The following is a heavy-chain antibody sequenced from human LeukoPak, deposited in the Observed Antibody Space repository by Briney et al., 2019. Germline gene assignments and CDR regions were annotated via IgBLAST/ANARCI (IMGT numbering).Heavy chain of an antibody. CDR1: GFTFSSYA. V-gene: IGHV3-23*01. J-gene: IGHJ6*02. D-gene: IGHD2-2*01. CDR3: AKVGRSSADYYYYGMDV. CDR2: ISGSGGST. Sequence: GGSLRLSCAASGFTFSSYAMSWVRQAPGKGLEWVSAISGSGGSTYYADSVKGRFTISRDNSKNTLYLQMNSLRAEDTAVYYCAKVGRSSADYYYYGMDVWGQGTTVTVSS.